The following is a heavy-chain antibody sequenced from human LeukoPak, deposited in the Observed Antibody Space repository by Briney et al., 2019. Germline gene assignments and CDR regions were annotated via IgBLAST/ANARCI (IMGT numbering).Heavy chain of an antibody. CDR3: AGYFDWLPTSYYYYMDV. V-gene: IGHV1-69*05. CDR2: IIPIFGTA. Sequence: SVKVSCKASGGTFSSYAISWVRQAPGQGLEWVGGIIPIFGTANYAQKFQGRVTITTDESTSTAYMELSSLRSEDTAVYYCAGYFDWLPTSYYYYMDVWGKGTTVTVSS. J-gene: IGHJ6*03. CDR1: GGTFSSYA. D-gene: IGHD3-9*01.